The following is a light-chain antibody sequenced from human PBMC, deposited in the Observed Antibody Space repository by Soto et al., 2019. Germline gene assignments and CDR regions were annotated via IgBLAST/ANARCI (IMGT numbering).Light chain of an antibody. CDR2: EDS. V-gene: IGLV2-23*01. J-gene: IGLJ2*01. CDR1: SSDFGTYDL. Sequence: QSALTQPASVSGSPGQSITISCTGTSSDFGTYDLVSWYQLHPGKAPKLIIYEDSKRPSGISNRFSGSRSGNAASLTISGLQAEDEADYYCCSYAGSVLFGGGTKLTVL. CDR3: CSYAGSVL.